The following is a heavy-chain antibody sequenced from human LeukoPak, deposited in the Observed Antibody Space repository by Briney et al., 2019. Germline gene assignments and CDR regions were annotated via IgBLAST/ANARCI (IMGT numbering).Heavy chain of an antibody. Sequence: GGSLRLSCAVSGFTVGSSYMSWVRLAPGKGLEWVSLVYGGGATYYADSVKGRFIISRDSSKNMLFLQMNSLTAEDTALYYCARDGGNYFDYWSQGILVTVSS. CDR2: VYGGGAT. CDR3: ARDGGNYFDY. CDR1: GFTVGSSY. D-gene: IGHD3-16*01. V-gene: IGHV3-66*01. J-gene: IGHJ4*02.